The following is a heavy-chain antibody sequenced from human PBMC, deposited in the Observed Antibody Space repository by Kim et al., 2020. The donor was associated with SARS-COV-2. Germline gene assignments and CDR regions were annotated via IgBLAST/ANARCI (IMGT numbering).Heavy chain of an antibody. J-gene: IGHJ6*02. D-gene: IGHD6-13*01. CDR2: IVVGSGYT. Sequence: SVKVSCKASGFTFTNSAVQWVRQARGQRLEGIGWIVVGSGYTNYAQRFQERVSITRDMSTSTAYMELSSLRSEDTAVYYCAAGHANSWSHYGMGVWGQG. CDR1: GFTFTNSA. CDR3: AAGHANSWSHYGMGV. V-gene: IGHV1-58*01.